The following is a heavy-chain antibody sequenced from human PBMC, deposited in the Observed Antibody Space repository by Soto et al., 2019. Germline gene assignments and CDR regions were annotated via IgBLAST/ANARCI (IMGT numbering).Heavy chain of an antibody. Sequence: SETLSLTCTVSGGSISSSSYYWGWIRQPPGKGLEWIGSIYYSGSTYYNPSLKSRVTISVDTSKNQFSLKLSSVTAADTAVYYCLSSGWYYSTGEYRGQGTLVTVSS. CDR1: GGSISSSSYY. CDR2: IYYSGST. CDR3: LSSGWYYSTGEY. V-gene: IGHV4-39*01. J-gene: IGHJ4*02. D-gene: IGHD6-19*01.